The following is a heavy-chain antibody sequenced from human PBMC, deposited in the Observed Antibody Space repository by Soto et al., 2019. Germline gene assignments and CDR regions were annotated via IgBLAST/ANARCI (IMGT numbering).Heavy chain of an antibody. CDR2: ISAYNGKT. CDR3: ARVNIVVVVAARYYGMDV. Sequence: ASVKVCCKASGYTFTSYGISWVRQAPGQGLEWMGWISAYNGKTNYAQKLQGRVTMTPDTSTSTAYMELRSLRSDDTAVYYCARVNIVVVVAARYYGMDVWGQGTTVTVSS. V-gene: IGHV1-18*01. D-gene: IGHD2-15*01. CDR1: GYTFTSYG. J-gene: IGHJ6*02.